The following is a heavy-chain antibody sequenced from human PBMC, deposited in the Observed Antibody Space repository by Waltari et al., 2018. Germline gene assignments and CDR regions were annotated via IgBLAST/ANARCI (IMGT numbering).Heavy chain of an antibody. CDR3: ARSVKVSRGFDFWSGYWFDY. CDR2: IYYSGST. J-gene: IGHJ4*02. Sequence: RQPPGKGLEWIGYIYYSGSTNYNPSLKSRVTISVDTSKNQFSLKLSSVTAADTAVYYCARSVKVSRGFDFWSGYWFDYWGQGTLVTVSS. D-gene: IGHD3-3*01. V-gene: IGHV4-59*01.